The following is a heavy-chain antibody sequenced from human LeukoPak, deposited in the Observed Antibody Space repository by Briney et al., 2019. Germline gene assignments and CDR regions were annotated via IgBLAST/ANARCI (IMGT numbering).Heavy chain of an antibody. J-gene: IGHJ4*02. Sequence: SETLSLTCTVSGGSVSSSSYYWGWIRQHPGKGLEWIGSIYYSGSTFYNPSLKSRVTISVDTSKNQFSLKLSSVTAADTAVYYCARGSLELWFWKPLPNDYWGRGTLVTVSS. V-gene: IGHV4-39*01. D-gene: IGHD3-10*01. CDR2: IYYSGST. CDR3: ARGSLELWFWKPLPNDY. CDR1: GGSVSSSSYY.